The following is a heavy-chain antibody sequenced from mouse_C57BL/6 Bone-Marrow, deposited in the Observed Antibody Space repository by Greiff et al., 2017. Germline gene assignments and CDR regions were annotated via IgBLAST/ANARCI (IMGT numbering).Heavy chain of an antibody. D-gene: IGHD1-1*01. V-gene: IGHV1-54*01. CDR1: GYAFTNYL. CDR3: ARVIYYYGSSYVYWYFDV. Sequence: VQLQESGAELVRPGTSVKVSCKASGYAFTNYLIEWVKQRPGQGLEWIGVINPGSGGTNYNEKFKGKATLTAYKSSSTAYMQLSSLTSEDSAVYFCARVIYYYGSSYVYWYFDVWGTGTTVTVSS. J-gene: IGHJ1*03. CDR2: INPGSGGT.